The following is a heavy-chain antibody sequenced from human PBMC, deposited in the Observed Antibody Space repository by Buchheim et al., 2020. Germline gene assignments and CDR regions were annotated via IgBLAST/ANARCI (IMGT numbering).Heavy chain of an antibody. D-gene: IGHD3-9*01. CDR3: ARAIDYTSYSNWYDI. CDR2: INSDGSST. Sequence: EVQLVESGGGLVQPGGSLRLSCAASGFTLSSYWMHWVRQAPGKGRVWVSRINSDGSSTTYADSVKGRFTIYRDNAKNTLFLQMNSLGAEDTAVYYCARAIDYTSYSNWYDIWGQGTL. J-gene: IGHJ4*02. V-gene: IGHV3-74*01. CDR1: GFTLSSYW.